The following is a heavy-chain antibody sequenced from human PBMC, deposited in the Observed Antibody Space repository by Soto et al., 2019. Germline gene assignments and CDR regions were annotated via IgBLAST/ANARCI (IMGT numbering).Heavy chain of an antibody. CDR3: ARDYCSSTSCYPRFDP. D-gene: IGHD2-2*01. Sequence: SETLSLTCTVSGGSISSGDYYWSWIRQPPGKGLEWIGYIYYSGSTYYNPSLKSRVTISVDTSKNQFSLKLSSVTAADTAVHYCARDYCSSTSCYPRFDPWGQGTLVTVSS. V-gene: IGHV4-30-4*01. J-gene: IGHJ5*02. CDR1: GGSISSGDYY. CDR2: IYYSGST.